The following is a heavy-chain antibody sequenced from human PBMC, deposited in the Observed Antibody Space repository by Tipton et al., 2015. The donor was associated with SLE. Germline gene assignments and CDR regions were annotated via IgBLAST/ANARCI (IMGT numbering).Heavy chain of an antibody. D-gene: IGHD5-12*01. Sequence: TLSLTCTVSGFSISSYYWGWIRQPPGKGLEWLGTIYHSGTTYYNPSLKSRLTLSIDTSKNQFSLKLSSVTAADTAVYYCASSYSGYAYAFDIWGQGTMVTVSS. CDR3: ASSYSGYAYAFDI. CDR1: GFSISSYY. V-gene: IGHV4-38-2*02. CDR2: IYHSGTT. J-gene: IGHJ3*02.